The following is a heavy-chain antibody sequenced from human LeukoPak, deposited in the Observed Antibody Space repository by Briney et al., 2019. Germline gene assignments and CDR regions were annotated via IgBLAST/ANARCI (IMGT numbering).Heavy chain of an antibody. CDR3: AREVRYTSSWYVYYYFDY. Sequence: GGSLRLSCAASGITFSDHYMSWIRQAPGKGLELVAHISSSGSTIEYADSVKGRFAISRDNAKNSLYLQMTSLSVEDTAVYYCAREVRYTSSWYVYYYFDYWGQGTLVTVSS. CDR1: GITFSDHY. D-gene: IGHD6-13*01. V-gene: IGHV3-11*01. J-gene: IGHJ4*02. CDR2: ISSSGSTI.